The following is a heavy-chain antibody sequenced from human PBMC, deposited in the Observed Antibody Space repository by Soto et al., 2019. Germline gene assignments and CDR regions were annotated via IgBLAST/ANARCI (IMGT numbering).Heavy chain of an antibody. CDR3: AKEEGYYDSSGESWFDP. Sequence: QVQLVESGGGVVQPGRSLRLSCAASGFTFSSYGMHWVRQAPGKGLEWVAVISYDGSNKYYADSVKGRFTISRDNSKNTLYLQMNSLRAEDTAVYYCAKEEGYYDSSGESWFDPWGQGTLVTVSS. J-gene: IGHJ5*02. CDR2: ISYDGSNK. V-gene: IGHV3-30*18. CDR1: GFTFSSYG. D-gene: IGHD3-22*01.